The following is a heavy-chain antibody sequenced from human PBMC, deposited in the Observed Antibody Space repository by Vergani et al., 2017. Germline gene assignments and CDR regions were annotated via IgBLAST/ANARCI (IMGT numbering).Heavy chain of an antibody. Sequence: QVQLQESGPGLVKPSQTLSLTCTVSGGSISSGGYYWSWIRQHPGKGLEWIGYIYYSGSTYYNPSLKSRVTISVDTSKNQFSLKLSSVTAADTAVYYCAKFARYFDWFSQAVAGIYYFDYWGQGTLVTVSS. V-gene: IGHV4-31*03. D-gene: IGHD3-9*01. CDR2: IYYSGST. CDR1: GGSISSGGYY. J-gene: IGHJ4*02. CDR3: AKFARYFDWFSQAVAGIYYFDY.